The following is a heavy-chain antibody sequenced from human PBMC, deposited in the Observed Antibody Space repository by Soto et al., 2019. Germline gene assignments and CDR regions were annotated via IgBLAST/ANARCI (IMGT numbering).Heavy chain of an antibody. CDR3: ARDLAPQKQYNWYDP. CDR2: ISISSSYI. V-gene: IGHV3-21*01. CDR1: GFTFSIYS. D-gene: IGHD3-16*01. Sequence: NPGGSLRLSCAASGFTFSIYSMNLVRQSPGKGLEWVSSISISSSYIYYADSVKGRFTISRDNAKNSLYLQMNSLRAEDTAVYYCARDLAPQKQYNWYDPWGQGNVVAVSS. J-gene: IGHJ5*02.